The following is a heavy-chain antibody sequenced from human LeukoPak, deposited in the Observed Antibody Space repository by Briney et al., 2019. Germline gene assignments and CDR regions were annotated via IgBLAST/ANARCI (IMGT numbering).Heavy chain of an antibody. D-gene: IGHD3-10*01. J-gene: IGHJ5*02. CDR1: GFTFSSYG. CDR2: IWYDGSNK. CDR3: TRDAIYYGSGSYPWLDP. Sequence: GGSLRPSCAASGFTFSSYGMHWVRQAPGKGLEWVAVIWYDGSNKYYADSVKGRFTISRDNSKNTLYLQMSSLRAEDTAVYYCTRDAIYYGSGSYPWLDPWGQGTLVTVSS. V-gene: IGHV3-33*01.